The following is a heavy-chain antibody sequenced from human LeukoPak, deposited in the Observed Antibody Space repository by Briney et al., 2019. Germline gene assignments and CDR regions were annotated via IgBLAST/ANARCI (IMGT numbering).Heavy chain of an antibody. CDR2: IYYSGST. J-gene: IGHJ3*02. CDR3: ARLKVVDDAFDI. D-gene: IGHD2-15*01. V-gene: IGHV4-59*01. Sequence: SETLSLTCTVSGGSISSYYWSWIRQPPGKGLEWIGYIYYSGSTNYNPSLKSRVTISVDTSKNQFSLKLSSVTAADTAVYYCARLKVVDDAFDIWGQGTMVTVSS. CDR1: GGSISSYY.